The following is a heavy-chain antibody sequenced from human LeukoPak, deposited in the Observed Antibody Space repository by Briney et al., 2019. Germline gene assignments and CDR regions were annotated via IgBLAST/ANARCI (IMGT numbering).Heavy chain of an antibody. CDR1: GNTFTNYA. Sequence: GASVKVSCKTSGNTFTNYAIHWLRQAPEQKLEWLGWINVANGNTKYSQKFQGRVTFTRDTSATTVHMELSSLGSEDTGVYYCARDPGGSYQYYFDYWGQGTLVTVSS. D-gene: IGHD3-10*01. J-gene: IGHJ4*02. CDR3: ARDPGGSYQYYFDY. V-gene: IGHV1-3*01. CDR2: INVANGNT.